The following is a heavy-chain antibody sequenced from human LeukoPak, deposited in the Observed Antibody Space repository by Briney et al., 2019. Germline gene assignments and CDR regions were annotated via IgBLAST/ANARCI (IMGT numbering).Heavy chain of an antibody. CDR3: ARHGPPAYYDILTGYYGVPYYFDY. J-gene: IGHJ4*02. V-gene: IGHV4-59*08. CDR2: IYYSGST. CDR1: GGSFSGYY. D-gene: IGHD3-9*01. Sequence: SETLSLTCAVYGGSFSGYYWSWIRQPPGKGLEWIGYIYYSGSTNYNPSLKSRVTISVDTSKNQFSLKLSSVTAADTAVYYCARHGPPAYYDILTGYYGVPYYFDYWGQGTLVTVSS.